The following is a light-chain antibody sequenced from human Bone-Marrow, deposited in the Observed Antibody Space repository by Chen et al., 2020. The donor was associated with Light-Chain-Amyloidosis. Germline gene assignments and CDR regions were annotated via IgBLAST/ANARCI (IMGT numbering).Light chain of an antibody. CDR2: DVS. V-gene: IGLV2-14*01. CDR1: SSDVGGYNY. J-gene: IGLJ3*02. CDR3: SSYTSSSTLV. Sequence: QSALTQPASASRSPGQSITIPCTGTSSDVGGYNYVSWYQQHPGKAPKLMIYDVSNRPSGVSNRFSGSKSGNTASLTISGLQAEDEADYYCSSYTSSSTLVFGGGTKLTVL.